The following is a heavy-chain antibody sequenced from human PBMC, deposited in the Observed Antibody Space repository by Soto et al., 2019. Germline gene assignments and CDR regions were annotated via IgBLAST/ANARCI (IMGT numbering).Heavy chain of an antibody. J-gene: IGHJ6*02. V-gene: IGHV1-18*01. CDR2: MNGYNGNT. CDR1: GYTFSRSG. CDR3: ARMGDVPYYYYGMDV. Sequence: QVQLVQSGAEVKKPGASVKVSCKASGYTFSRSGISWVRQAPGQGLEWMGWMNGYNGNTNYTQKMQGRITMTTDTPTSTAYMELRSLRSDDTAVYYCARMGDVPYYYYGMDVWGQGTTVIVSS. D-gene: IGHD3-16*01.